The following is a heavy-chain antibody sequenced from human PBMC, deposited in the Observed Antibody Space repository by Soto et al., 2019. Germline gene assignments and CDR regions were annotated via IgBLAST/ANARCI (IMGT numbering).Heavy chain of an antibody. V-gene: IGHV3-64*04. CDR1: GFTFSSYA. Sequence: PGGSLRLSCSASGFTFSSYAMHWVRQAPGKGLEYVSSISTNGGSTHYADSVKGRFTISRDNSKNTLYLQMNSLRAEDTAVYYCARESGSYGRYYYYYYGMDVWGQGTTVTVSS. D-gene: IGHD1-26*01. CDR3: ARESGSYGRYYYYYYGMDV. J-gene: IGHJ6*02. CDR2: ISTNGGST.